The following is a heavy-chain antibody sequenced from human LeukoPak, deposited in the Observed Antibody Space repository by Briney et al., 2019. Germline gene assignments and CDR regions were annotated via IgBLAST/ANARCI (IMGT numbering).Heavy chain of an antibody. J-gene: IGHJ4*02. CDR1: GFTFTLSSYG. Sequence: GGSLRLSCAASGFTFTLSSYGMHWVRQAPGKGLEWVAVISYEGSLKYYADSVKGRFTISRDTSKNMLYLQMNSLRAEDTAVYYCSRYNTSLWDYWGQGTLVTVSS. CDR3: SRYNTSLWDY. V-gene: IGHV3-33*01. CDR2: ISYEGSLK. D-gene: IGHD6-6*01.